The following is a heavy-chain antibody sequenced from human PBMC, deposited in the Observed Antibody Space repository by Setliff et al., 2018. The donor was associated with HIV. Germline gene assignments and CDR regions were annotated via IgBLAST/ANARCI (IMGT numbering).Heavy chain of an antibody. CDR1: GYSFTTYG. J-gene: IGHJ2*01. Sequence: ASVKVSCKASGYSFTTYGISWVRQAPGQGLEWVGWISVYNGQTLYAQKVQDRITVTMDIPRDTAYMELRGLTPDDTAVYYCARGHHFYWYFDLWGPGTLVTVSS. V-gene: IGHV1-18*01. CDR2: ISVYNGQT. CDR3: ARGHHFYWYFDL.